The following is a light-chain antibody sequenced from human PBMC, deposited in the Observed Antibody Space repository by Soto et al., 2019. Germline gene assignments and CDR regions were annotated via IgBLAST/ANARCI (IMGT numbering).Light chain of an antibody. J-gene: IGLJ3*02. V-gene: IGLV2-14*01. Sequence: QSVLTQPASVSGSPGQSITISCTGTSSDVGYDNYVSWFQQHPGKAPKLMIYEVSRRPSGVSNRFSGSKSANTASLTISGLQAEDEADYYCTSHTASSTWVFGGGTKPTVL. CDR3: TSHTASSTWV. CDR1: SSDVGYDNY. CDR2: EVS.